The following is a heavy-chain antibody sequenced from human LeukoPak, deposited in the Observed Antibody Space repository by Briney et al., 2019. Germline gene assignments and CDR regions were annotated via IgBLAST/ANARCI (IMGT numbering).Heavy chain of an antibody. CDR1: GASFSDYY. J-gene: IGHJ6*02. CDR2: INHSGST. CDR3: ARDIRYSGYEPDYYYYGMDV. V-gene: IGHV4-34*01. Sequence: PSETLSLTCAVYGASFSDYYWNWIRQPPGKGLEWIGEINHSGSTNYNPSLKSRVTISVDTSKNQFSLKLSSVTAADTAVYYCARDIRYSGYEPDYYYYGMDVWGQGTTVTVSS. D-gene: IGHD5-12*01.